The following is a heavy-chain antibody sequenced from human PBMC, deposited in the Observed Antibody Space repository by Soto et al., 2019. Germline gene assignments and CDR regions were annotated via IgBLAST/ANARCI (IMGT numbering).Heavy chain of an antibody. J-gene: IGHJ4*02. CDR2: IVPNVGTV. CDR3: ARRDTSGFLRYFDN. D-gene: IGHD3-3*01. V-gene: IGHV1-69*06. CDR1: GGTLSSFINYP. Sequence: SVKVSCKASGGTLSSFINYPINWVRQAPGQGLEWMGGIVPNVGTVNYAQKFQGRVTITADKSTGTAYMEVSSLRSEDTALYYCARRDTSGFLRYFDNWGQGTLVNRLL.